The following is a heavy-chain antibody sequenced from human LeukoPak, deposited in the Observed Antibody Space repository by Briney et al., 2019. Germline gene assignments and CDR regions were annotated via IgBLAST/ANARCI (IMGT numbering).Heavy chain of an antibody. CDR2: INHSGYT. CDR1: GVSFNDYY. D-gene: IGHD4-17*01. J-gene: IGHJ4*02. V-gene: IGHV4-34*01. CDR3: TRMTTGHDY. Sequence: SETLSLTCAVSGVSFNDYYWSWVRQTPGKGLEWIGEINHSGYTNDSPSLKSRVTLSIDTSRKQFSLTLRSVTVADTGIYYCTRMTTGHDYWGQGTLVTVSS.